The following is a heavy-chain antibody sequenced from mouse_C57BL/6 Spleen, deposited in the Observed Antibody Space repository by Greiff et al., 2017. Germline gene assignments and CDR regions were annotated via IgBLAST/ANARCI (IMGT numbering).Heavy chain of an antibody. V-gene: IGHV1-80*01. J-gene: IGHJ4*01. CDR2: IYPGDGDT. Sequence: QVQLKESGAELVKPGASVKISCKASGFAFSSYWMNWVKQRPGKGLEWIGQIYPGDGDTNYTGKFKGKATLTADKSTSTAYMQLSSLTSEDSAVYFCARDAMDYWGQGTSVTVSS. CDR3: ARDAMDY. CDR1: GFAFSSYW.